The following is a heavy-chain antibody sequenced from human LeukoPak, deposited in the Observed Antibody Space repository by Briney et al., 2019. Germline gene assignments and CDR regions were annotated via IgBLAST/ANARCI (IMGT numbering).Heavy chain of an antibody. J-gene: IGHJ4*02. D-gene: IGHD6-6*01. CDR3: AKALSSSFTGSSWEY. Sequence: GGSLRLSCAASGFTFSSYAMHWIRQAPGKGLEWVSGINWNGGKIGYADSVKGRFTISRDSAKSSLYLQMNTLRAEDMAFYYCAKALSSSFTGSSWEYWGQGTLVTVSS. V-gene: IGHV3-9*03. CDR2: INWNGGKI. CDR1: GFTFSSYA.